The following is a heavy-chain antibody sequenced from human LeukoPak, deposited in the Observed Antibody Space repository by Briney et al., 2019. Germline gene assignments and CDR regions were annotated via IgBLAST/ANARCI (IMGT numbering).Heavy chain of an antibody. Sequence: GGSLRRSCAASGFTLSSDAMRVVRQAPGKGLDWVSAISGSGGSTYYADSVKGRFTISRDNSKNTLYLQMNSLRAEDMAVYYCAKAPSYYDSSGYFDYWGQGTLVTVSS. CDR1: GFTLSSDA. J-gene: IGHJ4*02. CDR3: AKAPSYYDSSGYFDY. V-gene: IGHV3-23*01. D-gene: IGHD3-22*01. CDR2: ISGSGGST.